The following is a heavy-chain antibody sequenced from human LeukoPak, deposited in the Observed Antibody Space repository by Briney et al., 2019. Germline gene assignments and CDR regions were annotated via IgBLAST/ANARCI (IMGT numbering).Heavy chain of an antibody. CDR2: IYYIGST. Sequence: PSETLSLTCTVSGASISNYYWSWIRQPPGKGLEWIGYIYYIGSTNYNPSLKSRVTFSVDTSKNQFSLKLSSVTAADTAVYYCARLGYYSYYMDVWGKGTTVTVSS. V-gene: IGHV4-59*08. J-gene: IGHJ6*03. D-gene: IGHD3-10*01. CDR3: ARLGYYSYYMDV. CDR1: GASISNYY.